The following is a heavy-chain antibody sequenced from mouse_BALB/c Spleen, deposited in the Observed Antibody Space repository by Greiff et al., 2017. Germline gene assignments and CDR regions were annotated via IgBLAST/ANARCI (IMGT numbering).Heavy chain of an antibody. V-gene: IGHV5-17*02. D-gene: IGHD2-3*01. CDR1: GFTFSSFG. CDR3: AREGIYDGYYSAWFAY. Sequence: EVKLVESGGGLVQPGGSRKLSCAASGFTFSSFGMHWVRQAPEKGLEWVAYISSGSSTIYYADTVKGRFTISRDNPKNTLFLQMTSLRSEDTAMYYCAREGIYDGYYSAWFAYWGQGTLVTVSA. CDR2: ISSGSSTI. J-gene: IGHJ3*01.